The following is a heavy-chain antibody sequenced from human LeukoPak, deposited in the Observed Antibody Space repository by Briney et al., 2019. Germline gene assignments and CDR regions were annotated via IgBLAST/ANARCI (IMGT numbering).Heavy chain of an antibody. V-gene: IGHV3-48*04. J-gene: IGHJ4*02. CDR2: ISSSSSTI. Sequence: GGSLRLSCAASGFTFNSYAIHWVRQAPGKGLEWVSYISSSSSTIYYADSVKGRFTISRDNAKNSLYLQMNSLRAEDTAVYYCARDFFSGTYSFDYWGQGTLVTVSS. CDR3: ARDFFSGTYSFDY. CDR1: GFTFNSYA. D-gene: IGHD1-26*01.